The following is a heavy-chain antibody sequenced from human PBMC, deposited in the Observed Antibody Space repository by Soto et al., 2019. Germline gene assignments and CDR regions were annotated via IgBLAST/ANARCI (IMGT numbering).Heavy chain of an antibody. CDR3: AGRCDGTNCLAHFDY. CDR2: IIPIFGTP. V-gene: IGHV1-69*06. D-gene: IGHD2-2*01. CDR1: GGTFNNYV. Sequence: SVKVSCKASGGTFNNYVINWVRQAPGQGLEWMAGIIPIFGTPNYAQKFQGRVTITADKSTSTAYMKLNSLRSEDTAVYYCAGRCDGTNCLAHFDYWGQGTLVTVSS. J-gene: IGHJ4*02.